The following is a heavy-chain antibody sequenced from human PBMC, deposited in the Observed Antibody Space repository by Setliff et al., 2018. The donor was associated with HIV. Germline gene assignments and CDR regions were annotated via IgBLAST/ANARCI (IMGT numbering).Heavy chain of an antibody. CDR1: GFTFNTYA. J-gene: IGHJ6*02. V-gene: IGHV3-23*01. CDR2: ISGRGSKT. CDR3: TRKLAPGHGMDV. D-gene: IGHD3-3*02. Sequence: GGSLRLSCEGSGFTFNTYAMTWVRQTPGKGLEWVAAISGRGSKTYYGDSLKGRSTISRDNAKNSLYLQMDSLRVEDTTVYYCTRKLAPGHGMDVWGQGTTVTV.